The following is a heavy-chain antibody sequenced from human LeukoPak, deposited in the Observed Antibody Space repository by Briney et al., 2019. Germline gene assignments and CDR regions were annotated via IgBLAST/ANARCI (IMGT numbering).Heavy chain of an antibody. Sequence: GGSLRLSCAASGFTFSSYAMSWVRQAPGKGLEWVSSISSSSSYIYYADSVKGRFTISRDNAKNSLYLQMNSLRAEDTAVYYCARDIWFGEYLDDYWGQGTLVTVSS. CDR3: ARDIWFGEYLDDY. CDR1: GFTFSSYA. D-gene: IGHD3-10*01. V-gene: IGHV3-21*01. J-gene: IGHJ4*02. CDR2: ISSSSSYI.